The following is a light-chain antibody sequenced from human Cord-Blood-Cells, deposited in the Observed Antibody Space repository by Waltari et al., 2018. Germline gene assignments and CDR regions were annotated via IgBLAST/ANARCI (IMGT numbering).Light chain of an antibody. Sequence: QSALTQPASVSGSPGQSLTIPCTGTSSDVRSYNLVSWYQQHPGKAPKLMIYEGSKRAPGVYHRISGSKSGNTASLTISGRQAEDEAYYYCCSYAGSSTFKVFGGETKLTVL. CDR1: SSDVRSYNL. V-gene: IGLV2-23*03. J-gene: IGLJ3*02. CDR3: CSYAGSSTFKV. CDR2: EGS.